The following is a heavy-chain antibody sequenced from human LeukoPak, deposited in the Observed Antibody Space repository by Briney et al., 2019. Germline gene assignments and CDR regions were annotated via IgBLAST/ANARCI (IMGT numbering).Heavy chain of an antibody. D-gene: IGHD3-10*01. CDR1: RLIFSSYW. V-gene: IGHV3-74*01. J-gene: IGHJ6*03. CDR3: AGHYGSGRYHYYYMDV. CDR2: INSDGSST. Sequence: GGSLRLSCAASRLIFSSYWMHWVRHAPGKGPVWVSRINSDGSSTIYADSVKGRFTISRDYAKNTVYLQMNSLRVDDTAVYYCAGHYGSGRYHYYYMDVWGRGTTVTVSS.